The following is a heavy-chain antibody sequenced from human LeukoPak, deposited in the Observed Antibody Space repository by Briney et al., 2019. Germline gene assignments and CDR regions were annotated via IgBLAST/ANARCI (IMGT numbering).Heavy chain of an antibody. CDR3: ARYSSASCYDY. CDR2: ISTDGGGT. D-gene: IGHD6-25*01. Sequence: GGSLRLSCAASGFTFTTYAMHWVRQAPGRGLEYASAISTDGGGTYYANSVKGRFTISRDNSKNTLYLQMGSLRVEDMAVYYCARYSSASCYDYWGQGTLVTVSS. J-gene: IGHJ4*02. V-gene: IGHV3-64*01. CDR1: GFTFTTYA.